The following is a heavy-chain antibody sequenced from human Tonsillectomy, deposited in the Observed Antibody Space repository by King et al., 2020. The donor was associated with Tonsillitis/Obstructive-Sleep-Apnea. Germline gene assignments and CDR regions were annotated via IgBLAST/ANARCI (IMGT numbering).Heavy chain of an antibody. CDR2: ISGSGGST. Sequence: QLVQSGGGLVQPGGSLRLSCAASGFTFSSYAMSWVRQAPGKGLEWVSAISGSGGSTYYADSVKGRFTISRDNSKNTLYLQMNSLRAEDTAVYYCAKKMDIVGVPAAILDYWGQGNLVSVSS. D-gene: IGHD2-2*02. V-gene: IGHV3-23*04. CDR3: AKKMDIVGVPAAILDY. CDR1: GFTFSSYA. J-gene: IGHJ4*02.